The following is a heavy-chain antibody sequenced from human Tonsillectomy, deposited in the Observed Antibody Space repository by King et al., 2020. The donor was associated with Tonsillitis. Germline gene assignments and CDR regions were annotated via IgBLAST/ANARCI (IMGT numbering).Heavy chain of an antibody. CDR3: ARESFYYDSSGYMVGDY. Sequence: QLVQSGAEVKKPGASVKVSCKASGYIFPRYGVGWVRQAPGQGLEWVGWINAYSGDTTFAQKFQGRLTMTRDTSTSTVYLELRGLRSEDTAMYYCARESFYYDSSGYMVGDYWGQGTLVTVSS. CDR1: GYIFPRYG. CDR2: INAYSGDT. V-gene: IGHV1-18*01. D-gene: IGHD3-22*01. J-gene: IGHJ4*02.